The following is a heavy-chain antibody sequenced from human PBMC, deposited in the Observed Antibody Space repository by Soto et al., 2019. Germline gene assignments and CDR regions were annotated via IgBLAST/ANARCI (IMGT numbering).Heavy chain of an antibody. CDR1: EFTFNSYA. Sequence: PVGSLRLSCVASEFTFNSYAMSWVRQAPGMGLEWVSSIIGSGAITYYADSVKGRFTISRDNSKSTLYLQMNSLRVEDTALYYCAKDARDTGGNSGIDYWGQGTLVTAPQ. CDR3: AKDARDTGGNSGIDY. J-gene: IGHJ4*02. V-gene: IGHV3-23*01. D-gene: IGHD2-21*02. CDR2: IIGSGAIT.